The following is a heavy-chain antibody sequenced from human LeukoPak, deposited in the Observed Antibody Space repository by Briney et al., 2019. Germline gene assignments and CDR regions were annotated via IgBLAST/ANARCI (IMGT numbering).Heavy chain of an antibody. J-gene: IGHJ4*02. CDR1: GGSISSSSYY. CDR3: ARDEASSGSIDY. V-gene: IGHV4-39*07. CDR2: IYYSGST. Sequence: SETLSLTCTVSGGSISSSSYYWGWIRQPPGKGLEWIGSIYYSGSTHYNPSLKSRVTISVDTSKNQFSLKLSSVTAADTAVYYCARDEASSGSIDYWGQGTLVTVSS. D-gene: IGHD6-19*01.